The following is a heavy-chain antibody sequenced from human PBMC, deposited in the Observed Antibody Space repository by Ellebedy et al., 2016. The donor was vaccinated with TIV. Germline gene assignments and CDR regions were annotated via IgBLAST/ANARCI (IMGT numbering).Heavy chain of an antibody. CDR2: IKQEGSEI. J-gene: IGHJ6*02. V-gene: IGHV3-7*03. CDR1: GFTFSNYW. Sequence: GESLKISCAVSGFTFSNYWMSWARQAPGKGLEWVATIKQEGSEIHYVDSVKGRFTISRDNAKNSLYLLMNSLRVEDTALYYCARDAYPYAMDVWGQGTTVTVSS. CDR3: ARDAYPYAMDV. D-gene: IGHD2-2*02.